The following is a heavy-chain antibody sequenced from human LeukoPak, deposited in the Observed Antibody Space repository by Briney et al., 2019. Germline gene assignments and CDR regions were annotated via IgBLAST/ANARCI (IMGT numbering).Heavy chain of an antibody. CDR2: MNPNSGST. J-gene: IGHJ6*03. CDR1: GYTFTSYD. V-gene: IGHV1-8*03. Sequence: ASVKVSCKASGYTFTSYDINWVRQATGQGLEWMGWMNPNSGSTGYAQKFQGRVTITRNTSISTAYMELSSLRSEDTAVYYCARGLAARPRSHPNCYYMDVWGKGTTVTVSS. D-gene: IGHD6-6*01. CDR3: ARGLAARPRSHPNCYYMDV.